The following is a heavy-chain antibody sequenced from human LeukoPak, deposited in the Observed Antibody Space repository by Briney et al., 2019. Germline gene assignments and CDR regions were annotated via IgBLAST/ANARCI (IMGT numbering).Heavy chain of an antibody. CDR3: ARDPDGYCSGGSCYSGAFDI. D-gene: IGHD2-15*01. J-gene: IGHJ3*02. CDR1: GASISGSGYY. V-gene: IGHV4-39*07. CDR2: IYYSGST. Sequence: PSETLSLTCAVSGASISGSGYYWGWIRQPPGKGLEWIGNIYYSGSTYYNASLQSRVTISIDTSKNQFSLQLSSVTAADTAVYYCARDPDGYCSGGSCYSGAFDIWGQGTMVTVSS.